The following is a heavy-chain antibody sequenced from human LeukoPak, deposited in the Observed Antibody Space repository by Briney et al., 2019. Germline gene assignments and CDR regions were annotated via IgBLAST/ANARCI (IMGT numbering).Heavy chain of an antibody. V-gene: IGHV3-21*01. J-gene: IGHJ4*02. CDR2: ISSSSSYI. CDR3: ARFHGSGSYYNVGNY. CDR1: GFTFSSYS. Sequence: PGVSLRLSCAASGFTFSSYSMNWVRQAPGKGLEWVSSISSSSSYIYYADSVKGRFTISRDNAKNSLYLQMNSLRAEDTAVYYCARFHGSGSYYNVGNYWGQGTLVTVSS. D-gene: IGHD3-10*01.